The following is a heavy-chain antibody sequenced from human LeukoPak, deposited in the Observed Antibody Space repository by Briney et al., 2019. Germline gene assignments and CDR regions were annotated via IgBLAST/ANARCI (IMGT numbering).Heavy chain of an antibody. CDR1: GGSFSGYY. V-gene: IGHV4-34*01. Sequence: SETLSLTCAVYGGSFSGYYWSWIRQPPGKGLEWIGEINHSGSTNYSPSLKSRVTISVDTSKNQFSLKPSSVTAADTAVYYCARSCRILDIVATIRARLGGNGFDIWGQGTMVTVSS. J-gene: IGHJ3*02. D-gene: IGHD5-12*01. CDR2: INHSGST. CDR3: ARSCRILDIVATIRARLGGNGFDI.